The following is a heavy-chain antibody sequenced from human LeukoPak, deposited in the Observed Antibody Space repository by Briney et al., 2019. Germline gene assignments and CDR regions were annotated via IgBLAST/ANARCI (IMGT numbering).Heavy chain of an antibody. CDR2: IYGGGTT. CDR3: AKDSSGYYFPDAFDI. Sequence: GGSLRLSCAASGFTVSGTYMTWVRQAPGKGLEWVSVIYGGGTTYYADSVKGRFTISRDNSKNTLYLQMNSLRAEDTAVYYCAKDSSGYYFPDAFDIWGQGTMVTVSS. D-gene: IGHD3-22*01. V-gene: IGHV3-66*01. J-gene: IGHJ3*02. CDR1: GFTVSGTY.